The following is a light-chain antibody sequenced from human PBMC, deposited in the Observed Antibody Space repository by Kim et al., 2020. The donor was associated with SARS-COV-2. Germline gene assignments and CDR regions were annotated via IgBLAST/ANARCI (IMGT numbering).Light chain of an antibody. CDR1: QSVVNY. CDR3: QQRYNTPLT. CDR2: VAT. V-gene: IGKV1-39*01. J-gene: IGKJ1*01. Sequence: PSIGDRVPITARSSQSVVNYLNWFQQSPGPPPKLLIYVATNLHSGLPSRFSGSVSGTVFTLTITSLQPEDFATYFCQQRYNTPLTFGQGTKVDIK.